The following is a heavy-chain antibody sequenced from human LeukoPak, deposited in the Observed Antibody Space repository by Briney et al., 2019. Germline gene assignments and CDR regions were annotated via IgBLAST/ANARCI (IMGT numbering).Heavy chain of an antibody. Sequence: GGSLRLSCAASGFRFNTYEMNWVRQAPGKGLEWLSYISSSGSTKYYANSVKGRFTISRDNTGNSLYLQMNRLRAEDTAIYYCAGIYSYVHRPTEYWVQGTLVTVSS. D-gene: IGHD5-18*01. V-gene: IGHV3-48*03. CDR3: AGIYSYVHRPTEY. CDR2: ISSSGSTK. J-gene: IGHJ4*02. CDR1: GFRFNTYE.